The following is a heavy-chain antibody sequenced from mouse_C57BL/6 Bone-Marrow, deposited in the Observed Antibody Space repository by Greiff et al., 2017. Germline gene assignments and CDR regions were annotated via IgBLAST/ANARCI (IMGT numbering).Heavy chain of an antibody. D-gene: IGHD1-1*01. CDR3: SRQVTTILATKYFDV. V-gene: IGHV5-9*01. J-gene: IGHJ1*03. CDR1: GFTFSSYT. CDR2: ISGCGGNT. Sequence: EVQLVESGGGLVKPGGSLKLSCAVSGFTFSSYTLSWVRQTPAKRLQWVAAISGCGGNTYYPDSVKGRFTISRDNDKNILYLQMSSLRSEDTALYYCSRQVTTILATKYFDVWGTGTTVTVSS.